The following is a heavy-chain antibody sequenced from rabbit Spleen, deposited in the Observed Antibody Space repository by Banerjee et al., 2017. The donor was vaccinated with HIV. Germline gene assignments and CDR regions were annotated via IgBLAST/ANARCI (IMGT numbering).Heavy chain of an antibody. J-gene: IGHJ4*01. D-gene: IGHD8-1*01. CDR2: IYTGSGST. CDR1: GFSFSGYYY. CDR3: ARDDDGSNYDGNL. V-gene: IGHV1S40*01. Sequence: QSLEESGGGLVQPEGSLTLTCKASGFSFSGYYYMCWVRRAPGKGLEWIGCIYTGSGSTYYASWAKGRFTISKTSSTTVTLQMTSLTAADTATYFCARDDDGSNYDGNLWGPGTLVTVS.